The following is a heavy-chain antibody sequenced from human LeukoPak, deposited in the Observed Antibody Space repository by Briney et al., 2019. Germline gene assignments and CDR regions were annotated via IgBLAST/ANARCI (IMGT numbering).Heavy chain of an antibody. J-gene: IGHJ4*02. CDR1: GGSISSYY. D-gene: IGHD4-17*01. CDR2: IYYSGST. Sequence: SETLSLTCTVPGGSISSYYWSWIRQPPGKGLEWIGYIYYSGSTNYNPSLKSRVTISVDTSKNQFSLKLSSVTAADTAVYYCARDHYGDYVFDYWGQGTLVTVSS. V-gene: IGHV4-59*01. CDR3: ARDHYGDYVFDY.